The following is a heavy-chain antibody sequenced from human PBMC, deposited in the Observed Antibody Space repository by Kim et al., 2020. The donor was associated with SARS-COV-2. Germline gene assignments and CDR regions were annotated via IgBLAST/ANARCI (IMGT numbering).Heavy chain of an antibody. Sequence: GGSLRLSCAASGFTFSAYAMLWVRQAPGKGPEWVAVISSDGSYKFYADSVKGRFTISRDSSKNTLYLQMNSLRAEDTAVYYCARPGVVGPTYWFDPWGQGTLVTVSS. CDR1: GFTFSAYA. J-gene: IGHJ5*02. V-gene: IGHV3-30*14. D-gene: IGHD1-26*01. CDR3: ARPGVVGPTYWFDP. CDR2: ISSDGSYK.